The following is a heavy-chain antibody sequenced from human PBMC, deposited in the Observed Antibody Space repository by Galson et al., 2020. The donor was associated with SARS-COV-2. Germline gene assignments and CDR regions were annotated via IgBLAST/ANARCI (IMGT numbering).Heavy chain of an antibody. CDR3: ARAKGLPVSIDN. CDR1: GGSIRSDDKY. D-gene: IGHD2-15*01. Sequence: SETLSLTCTVSGGSIRSDDKYWSWIRQVPGKGLEWIGNIYYSGTTYYNPSLKSRLSISVDTSRNQFSLNLTSVTAADSGVYYCARAKGLPVSIDNWGQGTRVTVSS. CDR2: IYYSGTT. V-gene: IGHV4-31*03. J-gene: IGHJ4*02.